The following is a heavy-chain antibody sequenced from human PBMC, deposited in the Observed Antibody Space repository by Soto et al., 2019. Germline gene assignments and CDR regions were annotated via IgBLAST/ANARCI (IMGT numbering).Heavy chain of an antibody. J-gene: IGHJ6*02. D-gene: IGHD3-3*01. CDR3: ARVHYDFWSGSYYGMEV. Sequence: PSETLSLTCTVSGGSISSYYWSWIRQPPGKGLEWIGYIYYSGSTNYNPSLKSRVTISVDTSKNQFSLKLSSVTAADTAVYYCARVHYDFWSGSYYGMEVWGQGTTVTVSS. V-gene: IGHV4-59*01. CDR1: GGSISSYY. CDR2: IYYSGST.